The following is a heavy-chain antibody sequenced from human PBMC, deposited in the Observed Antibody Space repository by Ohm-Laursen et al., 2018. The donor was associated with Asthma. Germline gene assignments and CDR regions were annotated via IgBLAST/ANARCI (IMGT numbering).Heavy chain of an antibody. Sequence: SETLSLTCTVFNGSVRGHYWTWVRQPPGRELEWIAYVSSNGGANYSPSLRSRVTLSTDTSTNQVSLRLSSVTAADTAVYFCARLDWAQSMFDAWGQGSLVTVSS. J-gene: IGHJ5*02. V-gene: IGHV4-59*02. CDR3: ARLDWAQSMFDA. CDR2: VSSNGGA. D-gene: IGHD3-9*01. CDR1: NGSVRGHY.